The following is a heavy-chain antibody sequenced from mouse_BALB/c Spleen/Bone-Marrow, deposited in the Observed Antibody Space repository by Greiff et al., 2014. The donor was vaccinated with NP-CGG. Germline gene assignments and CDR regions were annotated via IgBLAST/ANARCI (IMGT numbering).Heavy chain of an antibody. CDR3: TIRYYAMDY. J-gene: IGHJ4*01. CDR1: GYTFTRYT. V-gene: IGHV1-4*01. D-gene: IGHD1-1*01. CDR2: IIPSSGYT. Sequence: VQLQQSGAELARPGASVKMSCQASGYTFTRYTMHWEKQRPGQGLEWIGYIIPSSGYTNYNQKFKDKATLTADKSSSTAYMRLSSLTSEDSAVYYCTIRYYAMDYWGQGTSVTVSS.